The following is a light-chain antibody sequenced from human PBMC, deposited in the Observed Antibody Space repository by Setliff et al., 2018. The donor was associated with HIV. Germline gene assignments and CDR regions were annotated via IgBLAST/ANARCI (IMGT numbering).Light chain of an antibody. CDR2: DVT. J-gene: IGLJ1*01. V-gene: IGLV2-23*02. Sequence: QSALTQPASVSGSPGQSITISCAGTRSDVGEYDYVSWYQHHPGKAPKLMIYDVTKRPSGVSNRFSGSKSGNTASLTISGLQAEDEADYYCCSYAGSNTEVFGTGTKVTVL. CDR1: RSDVGEYDY. CDR3: CSYAGSNTEV.